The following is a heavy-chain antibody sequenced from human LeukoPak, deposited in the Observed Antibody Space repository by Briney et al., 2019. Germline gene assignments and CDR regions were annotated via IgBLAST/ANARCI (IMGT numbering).Heavy chain of an antibody. Sequence: ASVKVSCKASGGTFSSYAISWVRQAPGQGLEWMGGIIPIFGTANYAQKFQGRVTITADESTSTAYMELRSLRSDDTAVYYCARDRNPDYYYDSSGYYYWGQGTLVTVSS. D-gene: IGHD3-22*01. CDR1: GGTFSSYA. J-gene: IGHJ4*02. CDR2: IIPIFGTA. V-gene: IGHV1-69*13. CDR3: ARDRNPDYYYDSSGYYY.